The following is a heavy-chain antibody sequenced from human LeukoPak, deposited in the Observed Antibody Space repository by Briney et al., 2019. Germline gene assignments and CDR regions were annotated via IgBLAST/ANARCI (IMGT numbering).Heavy chain of an antibody. D-gene: IGHD6-19*01. J-gene: IGHJ4*02. CDR1: GFTFSSYA. CDR2: ISGSGGST. V-gene: IGHV3-23*01. Sequence: PGGSLRLSCAASGFTFSSYAMSWVRQAPGKGLEWVSAISGSGGSTYYADSVKGRFTISRDNSKNTLYLQMNSLRAEDTAVHYCAKEPAAPRYSSGWASDYWGQGTLVTVSS. CDR3: AKEPAAPRYSSGWASDY.